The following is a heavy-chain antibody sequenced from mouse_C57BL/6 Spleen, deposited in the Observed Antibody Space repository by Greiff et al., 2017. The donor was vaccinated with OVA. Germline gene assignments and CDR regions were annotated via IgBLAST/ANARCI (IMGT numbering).Heavy chain of an antibody. J-gene: IGHJ2*01. Sequence: QVQLKESGPELVKPGASVKISCKASGYAFSSSWMNWVKQRPGKGLEWIGRIYPGDGDTNYNGKFKGKATLTADKSSSTAYMQLSSLTSEDSAVYFCANYGNYLYYFDYWGQGTTLTVSS. CDR3: ANYGNYLYYFDY. V-gene: IGHV1-82*01. CDR1: GYAFSSSW. D-gene: IGHD2-1*01. CDR2: IYPGDGDT.